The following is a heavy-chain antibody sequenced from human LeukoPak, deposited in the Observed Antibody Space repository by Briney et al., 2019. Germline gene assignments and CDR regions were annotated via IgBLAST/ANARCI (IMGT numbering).Heavy chain of an antibody. CDR2: ISVYNGNT. V-gene: IGHV1-18*01. CDR1: GYAVTNYA. D-gene: IGHD2-15*01. Sequence: ASVKVSCKASGYAVTNYAIRWVRQAPGQGLEWMGWISVYNGNTNYAQKLQGRVTMTADTSTTTAYMELRSLRSDDTAVYYCARGYSSGATCRHFDYWGRGALVTVSS. J-gene: IGHJ4*02. CDR3: ARGYSSGATCRHFDY.